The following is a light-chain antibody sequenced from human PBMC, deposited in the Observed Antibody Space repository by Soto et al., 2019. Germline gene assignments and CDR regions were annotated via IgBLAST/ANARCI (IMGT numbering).Light chain of an antibody. Sequence: EIVLTQSPGTLSLSPGERATLSCRASQSVRSSYLAWYQQKPGQAPRLLIYGASSRATGIPDGFSGSGSGTDFTLTISRLEPEDFAVYYCQQYGSSPGTFGQGTKVEIK. J-gene: IGKJ1*01. V-gene: IGKV3-20*01. CDR2: GAS. CDR1: QSVRSSY. CDR3: QQYGSSPGT.